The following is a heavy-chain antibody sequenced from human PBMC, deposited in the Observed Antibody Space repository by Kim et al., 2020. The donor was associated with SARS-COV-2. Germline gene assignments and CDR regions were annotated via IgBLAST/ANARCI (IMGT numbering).Heavy chain of an antibody. CDR1: GGSISSSNW. CDR2: IYHSGST. D-gene: IGHD1-26*01. J-gene: IGHJ4*02. V-gene: IGHV4-4*02. Sequence: SETLSLTCAVSGGSISSSNWWSWVRQPPGKGLEWIGEIYHSGSTNYNPSLKSRVTISVDKSKNQFSLKLSSVTAADTAVYYCARDSPYSGSYDMVFDYWGQGTLVTVSS. CDR3: ARDSPYSGSYDMVFDY.